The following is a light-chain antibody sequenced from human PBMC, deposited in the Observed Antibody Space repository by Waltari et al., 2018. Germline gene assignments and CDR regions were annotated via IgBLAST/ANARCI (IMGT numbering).Light chain of an antibody. V-gene: IGKV1-5*01. CDR1: QSLSSW. CDR2: DAS. Sequence: DIQMTQSPSTLSASVGDRVTITCRASQSLSSWLAWYRQKPGEAPKLLIYDASSLESGVPSRFSGSGSGTEFTLTISSLQSDDFAVYYCQQYNNWPPLYTFGQGTKLEIK. CDR3: QQYNNWPPLYT. J-gene: IGKJ2*01.